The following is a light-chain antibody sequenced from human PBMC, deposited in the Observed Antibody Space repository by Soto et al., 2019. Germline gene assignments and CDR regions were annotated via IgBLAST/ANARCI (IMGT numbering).Light chain of an antibody. CDR2: EVS. CDR3: MQSTQLPPT. V-gene: IGKV2D-29*02. J-gene: IGKJ5*01. CDR1: QSLLHITRATF. Sequence: DVVMTQTPLSLSVAPGQPASISCKSSQSLLHITRATFLFWYLQKPGQSPQLLIYEVSTRVSGVPDRFSGSGSGTDFTLEISRVETDDVGIYYCMQSTQLPPTFGQGTRLGIE.